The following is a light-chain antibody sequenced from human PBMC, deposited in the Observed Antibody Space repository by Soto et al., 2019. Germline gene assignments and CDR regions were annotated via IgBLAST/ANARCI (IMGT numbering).Light chain of an antibody. V-gene: IGKV1-5*01. CDR3: QQRSNWPLT. CDR1: QSISDW. CDR2: AAS. Sequence: IQMTQSPCTMSGSIGEIVTITCRASQSISDWLAWFQLKPGKAPKLLIYAASTLHSGVPSRFSGSGSGTDFTLTISSLEPEDFAVYYCQQRSNWPLTFGGGGKVDIK. J-gene: IGKJ4*01.